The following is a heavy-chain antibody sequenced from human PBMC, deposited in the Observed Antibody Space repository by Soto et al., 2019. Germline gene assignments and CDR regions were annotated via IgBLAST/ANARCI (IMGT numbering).Heavy chain of an antibody. V-gene: IGHV3-13*01. D-gene: IGHD3-16*01. CDR1: GFTFSASD. Sequence: EVQLVESGGGLVQPGGSLRLSCAASGFTFSASDMHWVRQATGKGLEWVAAIGTLHDTFYPDSVKGRFTISRDNAKNSLYLQMNSLRADDTAVYYCARTASYWHGGGGWLDPWGQGALVTVSS. CDR2: IGTLHDT. CDR3: ARTASYWHGGGGWLDP. J-gene: IGHJ5*02.